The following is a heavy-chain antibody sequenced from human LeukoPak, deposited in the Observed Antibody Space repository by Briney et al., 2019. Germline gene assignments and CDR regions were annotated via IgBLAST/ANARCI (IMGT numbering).Heavy chain of an antibody. Sequence: GESLKISCKASGYSFTNQWIGWVRQMPGKGLEWMGIIYPAESDTKYSPSFQGHVTISVDKSTNTDYLQWRALRASDTAMYFCARRGLKNLSASYWYYPWGQGTLVTVSS. V-gene: IGHV5-51*01. CDR1: GYSFTNQW. J-gene: IGHJ5*02. CDR3: ARRGLKNLSASYWYYP. D-gene: IGHD5-18*01. CDR2: IYPAESDT.